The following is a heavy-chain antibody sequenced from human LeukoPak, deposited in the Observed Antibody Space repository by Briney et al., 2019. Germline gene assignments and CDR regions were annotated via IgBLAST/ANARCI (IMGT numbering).Heavy chain of an antibody. CDR1: GYTLTELS. D-gene: IGHD3-3*02. V-gene: IGHV1-24*01. Sequence: ASVKVSCKVSGYTLTELSMHWVRQAPGKGLEWMGGFDPEDGETIYAQKFQGRVTMTEDTSTDIAYMELSNLRSEDTAVYYCATGRAILEWFNYWGQGTLVTVSS. J-gene: IGHJ4*02. CDR3: ATGRAILEWFNY. CDR2: FDPEDGET.